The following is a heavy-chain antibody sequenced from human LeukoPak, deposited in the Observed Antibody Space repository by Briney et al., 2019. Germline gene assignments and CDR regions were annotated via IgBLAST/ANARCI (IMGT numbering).Heavy chain of an antibody. CDR1: GGSISSGDYY. D-gene: IGHD3-9*01. CDR2: IYYSGST. V-gene: IGHV4-30-4*08. CDR3: ARGKRSYDILTGYYKAPPDY. J-gene: IGHJ4*02. Sequence: PSETLSLTCTVSGGSISSGDYYWSWIRQPPGKGLEWIGYIYYSGSTYYNPSLKSRATISVDTSKYQFSLKLSSVTAADTAVYYCARGKRSYDILTGYYKAPPDYWGQGTLVTVSS.